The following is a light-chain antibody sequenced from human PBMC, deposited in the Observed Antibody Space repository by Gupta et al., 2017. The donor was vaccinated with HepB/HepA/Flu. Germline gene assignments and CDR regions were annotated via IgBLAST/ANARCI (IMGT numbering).Light chain of an antibody. CDR1: QSVYNNY. V-gene: IGKV3-20*01. J-gene: IGKJ2*01. CDR3: QQQGSSPYT. CDR2: GAS. Sequence: EIVLTQSPGSLSLSPGEGATLSCRATQSVYNNYLTWYQQKPGQAPRLLIYGASTRATGIPDRFSGIGSGTDFTLTISRREPEDFAVYYCQQQGSSPYTFGQGTKMEIK.